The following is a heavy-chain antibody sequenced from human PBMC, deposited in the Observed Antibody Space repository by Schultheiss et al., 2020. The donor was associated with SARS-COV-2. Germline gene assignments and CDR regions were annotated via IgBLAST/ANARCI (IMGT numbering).Heavy chain of an antibody. CDR2: ISYDGSNK. J-gene: IGHJ4*02. Sequence: GGSLRLSCAASGFTFSSYGMHWVRQAPGKGLEWVAVISYDGSNKYYADSVKGRFTISRDNSHTTLYLQMDSLRAEDTAVYYCAKGHSSGWYTLDCWGQGTLVTVSS. V-gene: IGHV3-30*18. D-gene: IGHD6-19*01. CDR3: AKGHSSGWYTLDC. CDR1: GFTFSSYG.